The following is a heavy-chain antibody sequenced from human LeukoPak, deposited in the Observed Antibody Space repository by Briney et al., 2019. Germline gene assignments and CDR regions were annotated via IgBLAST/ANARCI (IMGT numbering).Heavy chain of an antibody. D-gene: IGHD6-19*01. J-gene: IGHJ6*02. Sequence: GGSLRLSWAASGFTFSDYYMSWIRQAPAKGLEWVSYISSSGSTIYYADSVKGRFTISRDNAKNSLYLQMNGLRAEDTAVYYCARTEYSSGWYGPDYYYGMDVWGQGTTVTVSS. CDR2: ISSSGSTI. CDR1: GFTFSDYY. V-gene: IGHV3-11*01. CDR3: ARTEYSSGWYGPDYYYGMDV.